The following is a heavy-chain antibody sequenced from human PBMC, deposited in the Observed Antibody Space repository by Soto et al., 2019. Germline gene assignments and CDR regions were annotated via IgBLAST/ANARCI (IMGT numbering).Heavy chain of an antibody. V-gene: IGHV1-18*01. J-gene: IGHJ5*02. CDR2: ISAYNGNT. Sequence: ASVKVSCKASGYTFTSYGISWVRQAPGQGLEWMGWISAYNGNTNYAQKLQGRVTMTTDTSTSTAYMELRSLRSDDTAVYYCAREVKDIVVVVAANFWFDPWGQGTLVTVSS. CDR3: AREVKDIVVVVAANFWFDP. CDR1: GYTFTSYG. D-gene: IGHD2-15*01.